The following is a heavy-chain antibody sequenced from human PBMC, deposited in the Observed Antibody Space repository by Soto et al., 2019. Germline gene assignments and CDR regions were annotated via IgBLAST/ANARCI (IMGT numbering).Heavy chain of an antibody. CDR3: ARDILGGAYDFWH. V-gene: IGHV3-66*01. Sequence: EVQLVESGGGLVQPGGSLRLSCAASGFTVSSVYMTWVCQAPGKGLEWVSVITSGGSTYYADSVRGRFTISRDNSKNTLYLQMNSLRAEDTAVYYCARDILGGAYDFWHGGQGTLVTVSS. CDR2: ITSGGST. D-gene: IGHD3-3*01. CDR1: GFTVSSVY. J-gene: IGHJ4*02.